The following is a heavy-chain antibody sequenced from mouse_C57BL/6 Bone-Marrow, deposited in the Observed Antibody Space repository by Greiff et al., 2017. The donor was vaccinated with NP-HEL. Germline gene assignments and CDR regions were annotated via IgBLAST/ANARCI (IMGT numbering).Heavy chain of an antibody. D-gene: IGHD1-1*01. V-gene: IGHV1-69*01. CDR1: GYTFTSYW. CDR3: ARALFITTVVADY. J-gene: IGHJ2*01. CDR2: IDPSDSYT. Sequence: VQLQQPGAELVMPGASVKLSCKASGYTFTSYWMHWVKQRPGQGLEWIGEIDPSDSYTNYNQKFKGKSTLTVDKSSSTAYMQLSSLTSEDSAVYYCARALFITTVVADYWGQGTTLTVSS.